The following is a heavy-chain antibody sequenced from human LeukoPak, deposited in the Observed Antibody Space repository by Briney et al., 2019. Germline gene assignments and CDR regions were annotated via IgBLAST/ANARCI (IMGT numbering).Heavy chain of an antibody. D-gene: IGHD6-13*01. CDR2: INWNGGST. CDR1: GFTFDDYG. Sequence: GGSLRLSCAASGFTFDDYGMSWVRHAPGKGLEWVSGINWNGGSTSYADSVKGRFTVSRDNAKNSLYLQMNSLRAEDTALYHCARDRSSSWGGMDVWGQGTTVTVSS. V-gene: IGHV3-20*01. CDR3: ARDRSSSWGGMDV. J-gene: IGHJ6*02.